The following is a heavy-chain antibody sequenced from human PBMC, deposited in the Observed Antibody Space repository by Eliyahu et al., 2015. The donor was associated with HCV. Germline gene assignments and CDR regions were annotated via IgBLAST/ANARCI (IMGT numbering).Heavy chain of an antibody. J-gene: IGHJ6*02. CDR2: NNPNTGGT. D-gene: IGHD3-16*01. Sequence: QVLLVQSGADVKTPGASVKVSCKASGYTFTAYYIHWVRQAPGQGLGVMAWNNPNTGGTTXAQKFRGRVTMTRDTSISTAYMELTRLTSDDTAVYYCARQYYYDSFTDPYYSGLDVWGQGTTVTVSS. V-gene: IGHV1-2*02. CDR3: ARQYYYDSFTDPYYSGLDV. CDR1: GYTFTAYY.